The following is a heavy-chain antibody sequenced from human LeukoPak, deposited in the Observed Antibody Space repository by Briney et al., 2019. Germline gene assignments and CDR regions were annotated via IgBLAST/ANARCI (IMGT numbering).Heavy chain of an antibody. J-gene: IGHJ3*02. CDR1: GYTFTSYD. Sequence: GASVKVSCKASGYTFTSYDINWVRQATGQGLEWMGWMNPNSGNTGYAQKFQGRVTITRNTSISTAYMELSSLRSEDTAVYYCARRRGPAPGPIWFGELLLHAFDIWGQGTMVTVSS. V-gene: IGHV1-8*03. CDR2: MNPNSGNT. D-gene: IGHD3-10*01. CDR3: ARRRGPAPGPIWFGELLLHAFDI.